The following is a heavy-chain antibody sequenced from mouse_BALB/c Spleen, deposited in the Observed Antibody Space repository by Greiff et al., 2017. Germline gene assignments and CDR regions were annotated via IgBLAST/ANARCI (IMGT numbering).Heavy chain of an antibody. V-gene: IGHV2-2*02. CDR2: IWSGGST. CDR1: GFSLTSYG. J-gene: IGHJ1*01. D-gene: IGHD2-4*01. Sequence: VQLQQSGPGLVQPSQSLSITCTVSGFSLTSYGVHWVRQSPGKGLEWLGVIWSGGSTDYNAAFISRLSISKDNSKSQVFFKMNSLQANDTAIYYCARPRGITTDWYFDVWGAGTTVTVSS. CDR3: ARPRGITTDWYFDV.